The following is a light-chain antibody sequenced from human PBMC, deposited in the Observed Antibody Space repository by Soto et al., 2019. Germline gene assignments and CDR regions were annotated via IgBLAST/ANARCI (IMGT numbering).Light chain of an antibody. CDR3: QQYSSYPRT. CDR1: QTISNW. CDR2: KAS. V-gene: IGKV1-5*03. J-gene: IGKJ1*01. Sequence: DIQMTQSPFTLSAFLGDRVTITCRASQTISNWLAWYQQKPGKAPKLLIYKASGLEGGVPSRFSGSGSGTEFTLIISNLQPDDFATYFCQQYSSYPRTFGQGTKVES.